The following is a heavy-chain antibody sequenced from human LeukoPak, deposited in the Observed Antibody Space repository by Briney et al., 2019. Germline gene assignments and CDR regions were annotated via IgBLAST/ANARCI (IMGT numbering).Heavy chain of an antibody. CDR3: ARVICGGGSCYSDNWFDP. J-gene: IGHJ5*02. D-gene: IGHD2-15*01. Sequence: SETLSLTCTVSGASISGYYWTWIRQPAGKGLEWIGRIYTSGSTRYNPSLKSRVSMSVDTSRNQFSLKVSSVTAADTAAYYCARVICGGGSCYSDNWFDPWGQGTLVTVSS. CDR1: GASISGYY. CDR2: IYTSGST. V-gene: IGHV4-4*07.